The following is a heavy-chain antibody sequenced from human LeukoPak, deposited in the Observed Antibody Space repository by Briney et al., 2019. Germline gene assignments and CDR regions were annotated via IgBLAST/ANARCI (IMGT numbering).Heavy chain of an antibody. D-gene: IGHD6-13*01. V-gene: IGHV3-9*01. CDR2: ISWNSGSI. CDR1: GFTFDDYA. Sequence: GGSLRLSCAASGFTFDDYAMHWVRQAPGKGLEWVSGISWNSGSIGYADSVKGRFTISRDNAKNSLYLQMNSLRAEDTALYYCAKVSAGPYYYYGTDVWGQGTTVTVSS. CDR3: AKVSAGPYYYYGTDV. J-gene: IGHJ6*02.